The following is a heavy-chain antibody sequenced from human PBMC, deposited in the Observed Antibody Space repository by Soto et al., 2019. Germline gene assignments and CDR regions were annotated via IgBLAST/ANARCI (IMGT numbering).Heavy chain of an antibody. CDR2: ISGNNENT. CDR1: GYSFSSYA. D-gene: IGHD3-10*01. V-gene: IGHV1-18*01. Sequence: QVQLVQSAADVKKPGASVKVSCKASGYSFSSYAINWVRQAPGQGLEWLGWISGNNENTKYAQKFEGRVSVTTDTATTTAYMELRSLRTADTAGYYGARDLFRWFGDSRMDYWGQGTLVTVYS. J-gene: IGHJ4*02. CDR3: ARDLFRWFGDSRMDY.